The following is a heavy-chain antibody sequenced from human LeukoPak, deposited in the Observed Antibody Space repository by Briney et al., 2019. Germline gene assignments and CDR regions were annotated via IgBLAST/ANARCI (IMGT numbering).Heavy chain of an antibody. Sequence: GRSLRLSCAASVLTFSSYGMHWVRQAPGKGLEWVAVISYDGSNKYYADSVKGRFTISRDNSKNTLYLQMNSLRAEDTAVYYCAKGDTSDTQSWGQGTLVTVSS. CDR1: VLTFSSYG. CDR2: ISYDGSNK. V-gene: IGHV3-30*18. CDR3: AKGDTSDTQS. D-gene: IGHD2-2*02. J-gene: IGHJ5*02.